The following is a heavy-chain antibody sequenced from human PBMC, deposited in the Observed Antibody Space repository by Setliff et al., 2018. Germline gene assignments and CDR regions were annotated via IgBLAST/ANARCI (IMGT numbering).Heavy chain of an antibody. CDR3: ARDLGHGGDSDY. Sequence: KPSETLSLTCTVSGGSISSYYWSWIRQPAGKGLEWIGHIYIGGSINYNPSLKSRLTISRDTSKNQVSLKLNSVTATDTAVYYCARDLGHGGDSDYWGQGILVTVSS. V-gene: IGHV4-4*07. D-gene: IGHD2-21*02. CDR1: GGSISSYY. J-gene: IGHJ4*02. CDR2: IYIGGSI.